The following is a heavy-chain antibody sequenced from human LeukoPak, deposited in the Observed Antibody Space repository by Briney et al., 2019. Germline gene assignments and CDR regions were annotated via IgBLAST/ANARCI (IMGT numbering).Heavy chain of an antibody. J-gene: IGHJ5*02. Sequence: SETLSLTCAVYGGSFSGYYWSWIRQPPGKGLEWIGEINHSGSTNYNPSLKSRVTISVDTSKNQFSLKLSSVTAADTAVYYCARRYHLWGQGTLVTVPS. CDR3: ARRYHL. CDR2: INHSGST. CDR1: GGSFSGYY. V-gene: IGHV4-34*01. D-gene: IGHD2-2*02.